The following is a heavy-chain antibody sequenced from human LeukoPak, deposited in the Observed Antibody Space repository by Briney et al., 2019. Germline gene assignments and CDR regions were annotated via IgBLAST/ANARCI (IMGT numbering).Heavy chain of an antibody. V-gene: IGHV3-74*01. J-gene: IGHJ4*02. D-gene: IGHD1-26*01. CDR1: GFTFSNDW. CDR2: INTDGSTT. CDR3: ARGRGGSYHY. Sequence: GGSLRLSCAASGFTFSNDWMHWVRHAPGKGLVWVSRINTDGSTTTYADSVKGRFTISRDSAKNTLYLQMNSLRVEDTAVYYCARGRGGSYHYWGQGTLVTVSS.